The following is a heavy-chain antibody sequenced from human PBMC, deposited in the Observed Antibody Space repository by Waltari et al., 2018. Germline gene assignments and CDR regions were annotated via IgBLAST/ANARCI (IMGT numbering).Heavy chain of an antibody. CDR3: ARLLSYNFWSGYYPDY. D-gene: IGHD3-3*01. CDR2: IHHSGRT. Sequence: QVQLQESGPGLVKPSETLSLTCVVSNPSLSTAYYWGWIRQPPGKRLEWIGNIHHSGRTSYNPSLKSRITISLDTSKNQFSLKLSSVTAADTAVYYCARLLSYNFWSGYYPDYWGQGTLVTVSS. CDR1: NPSLSTAYY. J-gene: IGHJ4*02. V-gene: IGHV4-38-2*01.